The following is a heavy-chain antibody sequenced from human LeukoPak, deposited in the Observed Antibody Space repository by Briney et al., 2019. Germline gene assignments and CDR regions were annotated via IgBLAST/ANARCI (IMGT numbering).Heavy chain of an antibody. CDR1: GGSISSGGYY. V-gene: IGHV4-31*03. CDR2: IYYSGST. Sequence: PSETLSLTCTVSGGSISSGGYYWSWIRQHPGKGLEWIGYIYYSGSTYYNPSLKSRVTISVDTSKNQFSLKLSSVTAADTAVYYCAREGVVREMTTWGQGTLVTVSS. CDR3: AREGVVREMTT. D-gene: IGHD5-24*01. J-gene: IGHJ4*02.